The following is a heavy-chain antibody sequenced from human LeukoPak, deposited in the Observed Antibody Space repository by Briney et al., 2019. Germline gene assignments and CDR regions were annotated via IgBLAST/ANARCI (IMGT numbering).Heavy chain of an antibody. Sequence: ASVKVSCKASGYTFTSYGISWVRQAPGQGLEWMGWISAYNGNTNYAQKFQGRVTMTRDTSISTAYMELSRLRSDDTAVYYCARDLFRGSTNYGMDVWGQGTTVTVSS. V-gene: IGHV1-18*01. D-gene: IGHD3-10*01. CDR1: GYTFTSYG. J-gene: IGHJ6*02. CDR3: ARDLFRGSTNYGMDV. CDR2: ISAYNGNT.